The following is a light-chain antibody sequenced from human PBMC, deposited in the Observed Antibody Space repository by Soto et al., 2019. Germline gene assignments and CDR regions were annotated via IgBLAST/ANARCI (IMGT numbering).Light chain of an antibody. V-gene: IGKV3-20*01. CDR3: QLYGSAPWT. CDR1: QSVSSSY. CDR2: GAS. J-gene: IGKJ1*01. Sequence: EIVLTQSPGTLSLSPGERATLSCRASQSVSSSYLAWCQQKPGQAPRPLIYGASSRAIGIPDRFSGSGSGTDFTLTISRLEPEDFAVYYCQLYGSAPWTFGQGTKV.